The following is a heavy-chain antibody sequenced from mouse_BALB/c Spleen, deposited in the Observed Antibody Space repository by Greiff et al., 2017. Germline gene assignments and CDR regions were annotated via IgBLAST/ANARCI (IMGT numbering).Heavy chain of an antibody. CDR2: IDPENGDT. CDR3: NADYGSSYGAY. V-gene: IGHV14-4*02. J-gene: IGHJ3*01. Sequence: EVQLVESGAELVRSGASVKLSCTASGFNIKDYYMHWVKQRPEQGLEWIGWIDPENGDTEYAPKFQGKATMTADTSSNTAYLQLSSLTSEDTAVYYCNADYGSSYGAYWGQGTLVTVSA. D-gene: IGHD1-1*01. CDR1: GFNIKDYY.